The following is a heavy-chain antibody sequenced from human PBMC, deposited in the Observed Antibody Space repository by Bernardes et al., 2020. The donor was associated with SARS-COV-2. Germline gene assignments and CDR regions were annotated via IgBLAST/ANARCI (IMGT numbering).Heavy chain of an antibody. Sequence: GGSLRLSCAASGLTFSLYSMSWVRQAPGQGLEWVAVVSYSGGSAYYADSVRGRFTISRDNSRNTVYLQMTSLRAEDTAVYYCAKDKLEYSYGCMDVWGQGAAVTVSS. J-gene: IGHJ6*02. CDR2: VSYSGGSA. V-gene: IGHV3-23*01. D-gene: IGHD5-18*01. CDR1: GLTFSLYS. CDR3: AKDKLEYSYGCMDV.